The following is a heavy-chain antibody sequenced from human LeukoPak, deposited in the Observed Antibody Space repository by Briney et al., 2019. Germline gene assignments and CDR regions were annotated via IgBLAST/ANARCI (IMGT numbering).Heavy chain of an antibody. CDR3: VRRTVHY. CDR2: ISGSGGST. D-gene: IGHD4-17*01. J-gene: IGHJ4*02. CDR1: GFSVTRNY. Sequence: PGGSLRLSCAASGFSVTRNYVSWVRQAPGKGLEWVSAISGSGGSTYYADSVKGRFAISRDNSKNTLYLQMNSLRAEDTAVYYCVRRTVHYWGQGTLVTVSS. V-gene: IGHV3-23*01.